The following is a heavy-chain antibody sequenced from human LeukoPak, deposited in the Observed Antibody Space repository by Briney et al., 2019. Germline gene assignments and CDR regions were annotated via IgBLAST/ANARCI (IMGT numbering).Heavy chain of an antibody. V-gene: IGHV3-7*01. CDR2: IKQDGSEK. D-gene: IGHD6-19*01. CDR1: GFTFSSYW. CDR3: ATQGSGHSSGWFSEGYYYCYYYMDV. J-gene: IGHJ6*03. Sequence: PGGSLRLSCAASGFTFSSYWMSWVRQAPGKGLEWVANIKQDGSEKYYVDSVKGRFTISRDNAKNSLYLQMNSLRAEDTAVYYCATQGSGHSSGWFSEGYYYCYYYMDVWGKGTTVTVSS.